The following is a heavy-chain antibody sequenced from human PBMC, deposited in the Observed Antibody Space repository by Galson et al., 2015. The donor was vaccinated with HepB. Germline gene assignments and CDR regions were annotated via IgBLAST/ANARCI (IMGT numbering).Heavy chain of an antibody. CDR1: GFTFSSYS. CDR3: ARGPHPLLGYCSGGSCYSDFLGY. Sequence: SLRLSCAASGFTFSSYSMNWVRQAPGKGLEWVSSISSSSSYIYYADSVKGRFTISRDNAKNSLYLQMNSLRAEDTAVYYCARGPHPLLGYCSGGSCYSDFLGYWGQGTLVTVSS. V-gene: IGHV3-21*01. D-gene: IGHD2-15*01. J-gene: IGHJ4*02. CDR2: ISSSSSYI.